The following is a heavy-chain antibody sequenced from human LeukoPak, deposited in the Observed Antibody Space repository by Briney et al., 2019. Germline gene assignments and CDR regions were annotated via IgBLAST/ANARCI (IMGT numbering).Heavy chain of an antibody. CDR3: AAWLSGPTVTGKYYYYAMDV. CDR1: GLHIAKAA. D-gene: IGHD4-11*01. V-gene: IGHV1-58*01. CDR2: IVVGSGNT. J-gene: IGHJ6*02. Sequence: GTSVKCSCNAWGLHIAKAALQWAGQARGQRLEWIGWIVVGSGNTDYAQKFQERVTITRDMFTSTAYMELSSLRSEDTAVYYCAAWLSGPTVTGKYYYYAMDVWGQGTTVTVSS.